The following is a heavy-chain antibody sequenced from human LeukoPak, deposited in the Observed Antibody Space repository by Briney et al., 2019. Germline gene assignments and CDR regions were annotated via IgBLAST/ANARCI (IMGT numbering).Heavy chain of an antibody. Sequence: GGSLRLSCAASGFTFSSYSMNWVRQAPGKGLEWVSSISSSSSYIYYADSVKGRFTISRDNAKNSLYLQMNSLRAEDTAVYYCARDLDPLQGNDYWGQGTLVTVSS. CDR3: ARDLDPLQGNDY. CDR1: GFTFSSYS. D-gene: IGHD3/OR15-3a*01. V-gene: IGHV3-21*01. J-gene: IGHJ4*02. CDR2: ISSSSSYI.